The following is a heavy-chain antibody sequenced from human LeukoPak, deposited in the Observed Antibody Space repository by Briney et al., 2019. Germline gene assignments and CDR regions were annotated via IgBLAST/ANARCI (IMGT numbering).Heavy chain of an antibody. CDR1: GFTFSSYS. Sequence: PGGSLRLSCAASGFTFSSYSMNWVRQAPGKGLEWVAVISYDGSNKYYADSVKGRFTISRDNSKNTLYLQMNSLRAEDTAVYYCSRGFYYMDVWGKGTTVTVSS. CDR3: SRGFYYMDV. V-gene: IGHV3-30*03. CDR2: ISYDGSNK. J-gene: IGHJ6*03. D-gene: IGHD3-10*01.